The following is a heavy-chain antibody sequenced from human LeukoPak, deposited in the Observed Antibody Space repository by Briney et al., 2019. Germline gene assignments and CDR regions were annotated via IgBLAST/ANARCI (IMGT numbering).Heavy chain of an antibody. V-gene: IGHV1-2*02. J-gene: IGHJ3*02. CDR2: INPNSGGT. CDR1: GYTFTGYY. Sequence: GASVKVSCKASGYTFTGYYMHWVRQAPGQGLEWMGWINPNSGGTNYAQKFQGRVTMTRDTSISTAYMELSRLRSDDTAVYYCAREKISGSLHDAFDIWGQGTMVTVSS. D-gene: IGHD3-10*01. CDR3: AREKISGSLHDAFDI.